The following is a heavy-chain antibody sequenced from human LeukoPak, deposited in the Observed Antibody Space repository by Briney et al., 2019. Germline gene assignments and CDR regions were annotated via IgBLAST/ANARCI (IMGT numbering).Heavy chain of an antibody. CDR1: GGSFSGYY. D-gene: IGHD3-10*01. V-gene: IGHV4-34*01. Sequence: SETLSLTCAVYGGSFSGYYWSWIRQPPGKGLEWIGEINHSGSTNYNPSLKSRVTISVDTSKSQFSLRLTSVTAADAAVYFCARELISSRAAFDTWGQGTVVTVSS. CDR2: INHSGST. J-gene: IGHJ3*02. CDR3: ARELISSRAAFDT.